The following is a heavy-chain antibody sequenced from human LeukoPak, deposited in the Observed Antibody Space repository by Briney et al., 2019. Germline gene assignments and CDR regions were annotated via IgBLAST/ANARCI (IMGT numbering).Heavy chain of an antibody. D-gene: IGHD2-15*01. CDR2: ISYDGSNK. Sequence: PGGSLRLSCAASGFTFSSYGMHWVRQAPGKGLEWVAVISYDGSNKYYADSVKGRFTISRDNSKNTLYLQMNSLRADDTAVYYCAKDLGCSGGSCYYYYYGMDVWGQGTTVTVSS. CDR1: GFTFSSYG. J-gene: IGHJ6*02. CDR3: AKDLGCSGGSCYYYYYGMDV. V-gene: IGHV3-30*18.